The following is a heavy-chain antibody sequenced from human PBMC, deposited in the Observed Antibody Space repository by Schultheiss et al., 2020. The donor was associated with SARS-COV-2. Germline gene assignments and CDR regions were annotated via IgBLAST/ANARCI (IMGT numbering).Heavy chain of an antibody. CDR2: ISGYNGNT. J-gene: IGHJ6*03. CDR3: AREDNPHEYYYYYYMDV. Sequence: GGSLRLSCKASGYTFTSYGISWVRQAPGQGLEWMGWISGYNGNTNYAQKLQGRVTMTTDTSTSTAYMELRSLRSDDTAVYYCAREDNPHEYYYYYYMDVWGKGTTVTVSS. D-gene: IGHD1-1*01. V-gene: IGHV1-18*01. CDR1: GYTFTSYG.